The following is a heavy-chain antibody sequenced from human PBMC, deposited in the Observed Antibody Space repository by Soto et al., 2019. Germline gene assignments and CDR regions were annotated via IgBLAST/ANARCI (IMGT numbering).Heavy chain of an antibody. J-gene: IGHJ4*02. CDR3: VSDAAVAGNINFDF. Sequence: VASVKVSCKASGYTFTNYGVHWVRQAPGQRLEWMGGINAGDGSRKYSLNFQGRVIITSDTTASTAYMKMSSLRSEDTAVYYSVSDAAVAGNINFDFWGQGNLVTVSS. CDR1: GYTFTNYG. CDR2: INAGDGSR. V-gene: IGHV1-3*01. D-gene: IGHD6-19*01.